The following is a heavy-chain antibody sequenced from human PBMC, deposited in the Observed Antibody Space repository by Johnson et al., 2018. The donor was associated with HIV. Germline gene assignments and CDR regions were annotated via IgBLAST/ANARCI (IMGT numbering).Heavy chain of an antibody. CDR1: GFTVSTYH. V-gene: IGHV3-53*01. CDR2: IYDGGRT. D-gene: IGHD5-12*01. CDR3: ARDVGGWGYRHAFDM. J-gene: IGHJ3*02. Sequence: VQLVESGGDLVQPGESLRLSCAASGFTVSTYHMSWVRQAPGKGLEWVSVIYDGGRTYYGDSVKGRFTISGDTSKNTLHLEMNSLRAEDTALYYCARDVGGWGYRHAFDMWGQGTMVTVSS.